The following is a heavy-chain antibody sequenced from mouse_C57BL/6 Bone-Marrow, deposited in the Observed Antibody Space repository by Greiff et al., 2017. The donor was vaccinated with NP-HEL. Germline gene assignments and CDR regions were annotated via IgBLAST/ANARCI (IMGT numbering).Heavy chain of an antibody. Sequence: EVQLVESGGGLVQPKGSLKLSCAASGFSFNTYAMNWVRQAPGKGLEWVARIRSQSNNYATYYAESVKDRFTISRDVSESMLLLQMNHLKTEDTAMYYCVRHSSGLYYFAMDYWGQGTSVTGSS. D-gene: IGHD3-2*02. V-gene: IGHV10-1*01. CDR1: GFSFNTYA. CDR2: IRSQSNNYAT. J-gene: IGHJ4*01. CDR3: VRHSSGLYYFAMDY.